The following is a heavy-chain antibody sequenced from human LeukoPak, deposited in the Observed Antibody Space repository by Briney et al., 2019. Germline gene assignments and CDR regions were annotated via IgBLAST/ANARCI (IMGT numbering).Heavy chain of an antibody. CDR1: GFNFSSYW. V-gene: IGHV3-7*01. J-gene: IGHJ4*02. D-gene: IGHD1-26*01. CDR3: ARGGAPDN. Sequence: GSLRLSCAASGFNFSSYWMSWVRQAPGKGLEWVANINQDGSKKYYVDSVRGRFAISRDNAENSVYLQMNSLRAEDTALYYCARGGAPDNWGQGTLVTVSS. CDR2: INQDGSKK.